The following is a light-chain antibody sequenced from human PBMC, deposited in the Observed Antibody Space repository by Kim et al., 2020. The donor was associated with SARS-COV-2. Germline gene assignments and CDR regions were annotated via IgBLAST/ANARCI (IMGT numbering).Light chain of an antibody. CDR1: KLGDKY. V-gene: IGLV3-1*01. CDR3: QAWDSGTQNYV. J-gene: IGLJ1*01. Sequence: SYELTQPPSVSVSPGQTATIACSGYKLGDKYVSWYQQKPGQSPLVVIYQDNQRPSGIPERFSGSNSGNTATLIISGTQAMDEAGYYCQAWDSGTQNYVFG. CDR2: QDN.